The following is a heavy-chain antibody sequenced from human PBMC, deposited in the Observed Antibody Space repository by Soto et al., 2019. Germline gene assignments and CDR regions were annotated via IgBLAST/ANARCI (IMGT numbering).Heavy chain of an antibody. J-gene: IGHJ4*02. CDR3: ARDRLVWEAGTNYFDY. V-gene: IGHV6-1*01. CDR2: TYYRSKWYN. CDR1: GDSVSSNSAA. D-gene: IGHD6-19*01. Sequence: PSQTLSLTCAISGDSVSSNSAAWNWIRQSPSRGLEWLGRTYYRSKWYNDYAVSVKSRITINPDTSKNQFSLQLNSVTPEDTAVYYCARDRLVWEAGTNYFDYWGQGTLVTSPQ.